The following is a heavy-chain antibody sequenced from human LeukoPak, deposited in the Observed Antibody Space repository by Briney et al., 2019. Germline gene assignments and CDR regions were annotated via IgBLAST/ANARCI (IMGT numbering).Heavy chain of an antibody. J-gene: IGHJ3*02. CDR1: GFTFSSYG. D-gene: IGHD3-9*01. Sequence: PGGSLRLSCAASGFTFSSYGMHWVRQAPGKGLEWVSFIRYDGSNKYYADSVKGRFTISRDNSKNTLYLQMNSLKTEDTAVYYCTTAVITILTDAFDIWGQGTMVTVSS. V-gene: IGHV3-30*02. CDR2: IRYDGSNK. CDR3: TTAVITILTDAFDI.